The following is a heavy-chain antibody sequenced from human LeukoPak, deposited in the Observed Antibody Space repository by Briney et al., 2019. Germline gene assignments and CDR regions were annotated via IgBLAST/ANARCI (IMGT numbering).Heavy chain of an antibody. J-gene: IGHJ5*02. CDR2: MNPNSGNT. CDR1: GYTFTSYD. CDR3: ARDLCSSTSCYEAYWFDP. Sequence: ASVKVSCKASGYTFTSYDINWVRQATGQGLEWMGWMNPNSGNTGYAQKFQGRVTMTRNTSISTAYMELSSLRSEDTAVYYCARDLCSSTSCYEAYWFDPWGQGTLVTVSS. V-gene: IGHV1-8*01. D-gene: IGHD2-2*01.